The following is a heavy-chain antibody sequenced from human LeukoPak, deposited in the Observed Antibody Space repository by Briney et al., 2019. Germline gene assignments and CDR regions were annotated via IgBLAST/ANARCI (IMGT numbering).Heavy chain of an antibody. J-gene: IGHJ5*02. D-gene: IGHD3-10*01. CDR1: GYTFTVYY. Sequence: GASVTVSFTASGYTFTVYYMHWVRQAPGQGLEWMGWINPNSGGTNYARKFQGRVSMTRDTSISTAYMELSRLRSDDTAVYYCARLRTIGGTDPWGQGTLVTVSS. V-gene: IGHV1-2*02. CDR2: INPNSGGT. CDR3: ARLRTIGGTDP.